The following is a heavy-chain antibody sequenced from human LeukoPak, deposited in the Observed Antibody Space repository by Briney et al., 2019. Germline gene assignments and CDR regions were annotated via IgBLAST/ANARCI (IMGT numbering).Heavy chain of an antibody. CDR1: GYSTSSGYY. J-gene: IGHJ4*02. V-gene: IGHV4-38-2*02. D-gene: IGHD5-18*01. Sequence: PSETLSLTCTVSGYSTSSGYYWGWIRQPPGKGLEWIGSIYYSGSTYYNPSLKSRVTISVDTSKNQFSLKLSSVTAADTAVYYCASLLGYSYGYYFDYWGQGTLVTVSS. CDR3: ASLLGYSYGYYFDY. CDR2: IYYSGST.